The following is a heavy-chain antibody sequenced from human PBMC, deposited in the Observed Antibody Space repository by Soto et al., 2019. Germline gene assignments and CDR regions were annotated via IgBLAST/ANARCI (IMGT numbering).Heavy chain of an antibody. CDR3: ARGGTSTMVRGVRRYNWFDP. V-gene: IGHV1-8*01. CDR2: MNPNSGNT. J-gene: IGHJ5*02. Sequence: QVQLVQSGAEVKKPGASVKVSCKASGYTFTSYDINWVRQATGQGLEWMGWMNPNSGNTGYAQKFQGRVTMTRNTTISTAYMELSSLRSEDTAVYYCARGGTSTMVRGVRRYNWFDPWGQGTLVTVSS. CDR1: GYTFTSYD. D-gene: IGHD3-10*01.